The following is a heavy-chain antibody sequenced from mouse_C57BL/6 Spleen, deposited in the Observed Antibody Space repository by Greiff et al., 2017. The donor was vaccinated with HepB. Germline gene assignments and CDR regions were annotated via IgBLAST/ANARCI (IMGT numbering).Heavy chain of an antibody. D-gene: IGHD2-4*01. CDR2: IYPGGGYT. CDR3: ARITYDYVYAMDY. Sequence: VKLMESGAELVRPGTSVKMSCKASGYTFTNYWIGWAKQRPGHGLEWIGDIYPGGGYTNYNEKFKGKATLTADKSSSTAYMQFSSLTSEDSAIYYCARITYDYVYAMDYWGQGTSVTVSS. CDR1: GYTFTNYW. J-gene: IGHJ4*01. V-gene: IGHV1-63*01.